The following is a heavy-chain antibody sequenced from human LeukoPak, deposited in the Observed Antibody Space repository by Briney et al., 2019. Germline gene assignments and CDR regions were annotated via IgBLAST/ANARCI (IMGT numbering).Heavy chain of an antibody. Sequence: PSETLSLTCTVSGGSISSYYWSWIRQPPGKGLEWIGYMYYSGSTNYNPSLKSRVTISVDMSKNQVSLKLSSVTAADTAVYYCARVTGYVIEDNFDYWGQGTLVTVSS. D-gene: IGHD2-15*01. J-gene: IGHJ4*02. CDR2: MYYSGST. CDR1: GGSISSYY. V-gene: IGHV4-59*01. CDR3: ARVTGYVIEDNFDY.